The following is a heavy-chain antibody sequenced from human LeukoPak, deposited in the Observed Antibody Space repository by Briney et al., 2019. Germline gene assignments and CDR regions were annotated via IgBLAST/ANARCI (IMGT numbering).Heavy chain of an antibody. V-gene: IGHV3-11*06. J-gene: IGHJ4*02. CDR1: GFTFNGYY. D-gene: IGHD2-15*01. Sequence: GGSLRLSCAASGFTFNGYYMSWIRQAPGKGLEWLSYISSSAAYADYAASVKGRFTISRDNAKDLLYLQMDNLRVEDTAVYYCASGLLLPRFDCWGQGTLVTVSS. CDR3: ASGLLLPRFDC. CDR2: ISSSAAYA.